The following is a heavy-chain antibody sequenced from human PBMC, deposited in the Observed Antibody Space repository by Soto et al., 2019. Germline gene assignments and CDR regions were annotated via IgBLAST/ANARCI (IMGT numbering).Heavy chain of an antibody. V-gene: IGHV1-18*01. CDR2: INTYNANT. J-gene: IGHJ3*02. Sequence: VQLVQSGVEVKKPGASVKVSCKASGYTFTNYGISWVRQAPGQGLEGMGWINTYNANTNYAQKVQGRVTLTTATSTSTAYMELRSLRPDDTAVYYCARDLLYSTRSTVRFDIWGQGTMLTVSS. D-gene: IGHD6-13*01. CDR1: GYTFTNYG. CDR3: ARDLLYSTRSTVRFDI.